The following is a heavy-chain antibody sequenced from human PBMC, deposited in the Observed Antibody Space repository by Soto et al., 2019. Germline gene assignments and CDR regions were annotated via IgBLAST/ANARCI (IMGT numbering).Heavy chain of an antibody. CDR3: ARAIEVRGYEILYYFDY. Sequence: QVQLQESGPGLVKPSQTLSLTCTVSGGSISSGGYYWSWIRQHPGKGLEWIGYIYYSGSTYYNPSIKSRVTISVDTSKNQFSLKLSSVTAADTAVYYCARAIEVRGYEILYYFDYWGQGTLVTVSS. CDR1: GGSISSGGYY. V-gene: IGHV4-31*03. D-gene: IGHD5-12*01. CDR2: IYYSGST. J-gene: IGHJ4*02.